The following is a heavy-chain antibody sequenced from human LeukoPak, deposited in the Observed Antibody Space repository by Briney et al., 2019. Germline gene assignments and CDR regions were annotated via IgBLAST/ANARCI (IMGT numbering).Heavy chain of an antibody. D-gene: IGHD1-14*01. J-gene: IGHJ6*03. V-gene: IGHV1-69*05. CDR1: GGTFSSYA. CDR3: ATGTNYYYYMDV. Sequence: ASVKVSCKASGGTFSSYAISWVRQAPAQGLEWMGGIIPIFGTANYAQKFQGRVTITTDESTSTAYMELSSLRCEDTAVYYCATGTNYYYYMDVWGKGTTVTVSS. CDR2: IIPIFGTA.